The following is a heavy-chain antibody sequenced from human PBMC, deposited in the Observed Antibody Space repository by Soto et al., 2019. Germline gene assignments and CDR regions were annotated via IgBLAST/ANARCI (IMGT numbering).Heavy chain of an antibody. D-gene: IGHD3-22*01. CDR3: ARDQLYYNDISGRPLNAFDV. J-gene: IGHJ3*01. CDR1: GFTFSSYA. CDR2: ISYDGSNK. Sequence: GGSLRLSCAASGFTFSSYAMHWVRQAPGKGLEWVAVISYDGSNKYYADSVKGRFTISRDNSKNTLYLQMNSLRAEDTAVYYCARDQLYYNDISGRPLNAFDVWGQGTMVTVS. V-gene: IGHV3-30-3*01.